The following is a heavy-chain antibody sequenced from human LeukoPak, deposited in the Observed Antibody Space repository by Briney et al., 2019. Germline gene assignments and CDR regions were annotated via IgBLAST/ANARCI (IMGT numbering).Heavy chain of an antibody. Sequence: PSETLSLTCTVSGGSISSYYWSWIRQPPGKGLEWIGYIYYSGSTNYNPSLKSRVTISVDTSKNQFSLKLSSVTAADTAVYYCARGPIVVVVAAYYYGMDVWGQGTTVTVSS. J-gene: IGHJ6*02. CDR3: ARGPIVVVVAAYYYGMDV. V-gene: IGHV4-59*08. CDR2: IYYSGST. D-gene: IGHD2-15*01. CDR1: GGSISSYY.